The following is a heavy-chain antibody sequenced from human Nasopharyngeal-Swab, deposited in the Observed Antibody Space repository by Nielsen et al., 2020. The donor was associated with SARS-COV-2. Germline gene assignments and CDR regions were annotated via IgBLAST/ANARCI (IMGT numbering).Heavy chain of an antibody. Sequence: WIRQPPGKGLEWVSAISGSAGATYYADSVKGRFTISRANSKNTVYLQMNSLRAKDAAVYYCAKARPIVTTPRDFDYWGQGILVTVS. V-gene: IGHV3-23*01. D-gene: IGHD5-12*01. CDR2: ISGSAGAT. J-gene: IGHJ4*02. CDR3: AKARPIVTTPRDFDY.